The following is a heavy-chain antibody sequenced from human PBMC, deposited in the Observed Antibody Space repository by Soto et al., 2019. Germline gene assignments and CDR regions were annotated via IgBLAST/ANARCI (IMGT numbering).Heavy chain of an antibody. CDR1: GFTFSDYY. J-gene: IGHJ4*02. CDR2: ITSSGSTT. D-gene: IGHD5-18*01. V-gene: IGHV3-11*01. CDR3: ARERYSYGPYYFDY. Sequence: GGSLRLSCSASGFTFSDYYMSWIRQAPGKGLEWVSSITSSGSTTYYTDSVKGRFTISRDNAKNSLYLQMNSLRAEDTAVYYCARERYSYGPYYFDYWGQGTLVTVSS.